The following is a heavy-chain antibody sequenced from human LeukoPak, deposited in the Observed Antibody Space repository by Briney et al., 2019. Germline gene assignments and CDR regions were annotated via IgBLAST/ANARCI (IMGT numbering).Heavy chain of an antibody. V-gene: IGHV4-59*01. CDR1: GGSISSYY. CDR3: ARRAGSGSIDAFDI. D-gene: IGHD3-10*01. CDR2: IYSSGST. J-gene: IGHJ3*02. Sequence: SETLSLTCTVSGGSISSYYWSWIRQPPGKGLEWIGYIYSSGSTNYNLSLKSRVTISVDTSKNQFSLKLSSVTAADTAVYYCARRAGSGSIDAFDIWGQGTMVTVSS.